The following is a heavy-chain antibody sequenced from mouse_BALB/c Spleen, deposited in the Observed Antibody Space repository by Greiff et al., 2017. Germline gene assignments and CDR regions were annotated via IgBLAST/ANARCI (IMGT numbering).Heavy chain of an antibody. D-gene: IGHD1-1*01. Sequence: DLVKPGASVKLSCKASGYTFTSYWINWLKQRPGQGLEWIGRIAPGSGSTYYNAMFKGKATLTVDTSSSTAYIQLSSLSSEDSAVYFCARLYDYGSSYDAMDYWGEGTAVTVSA. V-gene: IGHV1S41*01. CDR2: IAPGSGST. CDR1: GYTFTSYW. J-gene: IGHJ4*01. CDR3: ARLYDYGSSYDAMDY.